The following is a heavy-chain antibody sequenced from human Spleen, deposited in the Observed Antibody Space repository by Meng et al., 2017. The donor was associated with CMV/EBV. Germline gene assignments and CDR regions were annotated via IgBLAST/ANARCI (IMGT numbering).Heavy chain of an antibody. CDR3: ARESSTWNQRLFDY. D-gene: IGHD6-13*01. J-gene: IGHJ4*02. CDR1: GSTLTELS. CDR2: FDPEDGEA. V-gene: IGHV1-24*01. Sequence: ASVKVSCKISGSTLTELSMHWVRQAPGKGLEWMGGFDPEDGEAIYAQEFQGRVTMNQDTSADTAYMELSSLRSEDTAIYYCARESSTWNQRLFDYWGQGTLVTVSS.